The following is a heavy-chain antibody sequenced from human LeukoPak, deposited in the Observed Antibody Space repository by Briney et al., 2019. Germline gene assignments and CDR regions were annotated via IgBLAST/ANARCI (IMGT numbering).Heavy chain of an antibody. J-gene: IGHJ4*02. V-gene: IGHV1-2*02. Sequence: GASVKVSRKASGYTFTGYYMHWVRQAPGQGLEWMGWINPNSGGTNYAQKFQGRVTMTRDTSISTAYMELSRLRSDDTAVYYCARGPRGDILTGYRFWGQGTLVTVSS. CDR2: INPNSGGT. D-gene: IGHD3-9*01. CDR1: GYTFTGYY. CDR3: ARGPRGDILTGYRF.